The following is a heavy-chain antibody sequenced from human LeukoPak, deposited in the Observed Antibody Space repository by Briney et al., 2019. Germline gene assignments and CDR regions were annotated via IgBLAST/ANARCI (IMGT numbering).Heavy chain of an antibody. Sequence: TPSETLSLTCTVSGGSISSFYWSWIRQPPGKGLEYIGYISYSETTSYNPSLKSRVTISVDTSKNQFSLKLSSVTAADTAVYYCAGRLWRRDGYNLSAFDIWGQGTMVTVSS. V-gene: IGHV4-59*01. CDR2: ISYSETT. J-gene: IGHJ3*02. CDR3: AGRLWRRDGYNLSAFDI. CDR1: GGSISSFY. D-gene: IGHD5-24*01.